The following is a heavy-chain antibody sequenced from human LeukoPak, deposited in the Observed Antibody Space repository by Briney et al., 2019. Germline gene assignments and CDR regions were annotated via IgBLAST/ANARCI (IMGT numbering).Heavy chain of an antibody. V-gene: IGHV4-30-4*01. Sequence: PSETLSLTCTVSGGSISSGDYYWNWIRQPPGKGLEWIGYIYYSGTTYYNPSLKSRVTISVDTSKNQFSLKLSSVTAADTAVYYCARSRLYGYCSSTSCRKVPSGFDYWGQGTLVTVSS. J-gene: IGHJ4*02. CDR2: IYYSGTT. CDR3: ARSRLYGYCSSTSCRKVPSGFDY. CDR1: GGSISSGDYY. D-gene: IGHD2-2*03.